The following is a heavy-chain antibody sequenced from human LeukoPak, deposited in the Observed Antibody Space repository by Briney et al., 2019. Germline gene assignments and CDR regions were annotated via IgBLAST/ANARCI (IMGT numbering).Heavy chain of an antibody. Sequence: QPGRSLRLSCAASGFTFSSYAMHWVRQAPGKGLEWVAVISYDGSNKYYADSVKGRFTISRDNSKNTLYLQMNSLRAEDTAVYYCARALGDYGSGSYLDYWGQGTLVTVSS. V-gene: IGHV3-30*04. J-gene: IGHJ4*02. CDR2: ISYDGSNK. CDR3: ARALGDYGSGSYLDY. CDR1: GFTFSSYA. D-gene: IGHD3-10*01.